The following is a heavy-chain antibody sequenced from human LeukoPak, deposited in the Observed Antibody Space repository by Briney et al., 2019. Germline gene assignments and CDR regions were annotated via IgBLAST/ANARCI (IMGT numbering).Heavy chain of an antibody. Sequence: GGSLRLSCVVSGFTLSSNYMSWVRQPPGKGLEWVSVIYSGGSTYYADSVKGRFTISRDNSKNTLYLQMNSLRAEDTAVYYCARNIGGVGYWGQGTLVTVSS. V-gene: IGHV3-53*01. CDR1: GFTLSSNY. J-gene: IGHJ4*02. CDR2: IYSGGST. D-gene: IGHD2-21*01. CDR3: ARNIGGVGY.